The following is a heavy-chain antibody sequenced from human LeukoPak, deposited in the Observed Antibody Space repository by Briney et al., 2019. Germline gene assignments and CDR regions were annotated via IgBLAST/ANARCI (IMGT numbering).Heavy chain of an antibody. J-gene: IGHJ6*03. D-gene: IGHD2-15*01. Sequence: PGGSLRLSCAASGFTVSSNYMSWVRQAPGKRLEWVSISYSGGTTYYTDSVKGRFTISRDNSNNMLYLQMNSLRAEDTAVYYCARGYCSGGSCYSKDYYYMDVWGKGTTVTVSS. CDR1: GFTVSSNY. V-gene: IGHV3-53*01. CDR2: SYSGGTT. CDR3: ARGYCSGGSCYSKDYYYMDV.